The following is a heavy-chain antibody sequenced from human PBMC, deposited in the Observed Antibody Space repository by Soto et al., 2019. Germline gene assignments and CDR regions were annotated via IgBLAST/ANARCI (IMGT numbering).Heavy chain of an antibody. Sequence: SETLSLTCTVSGGSISSYYWSWIRQPPGKGLEWIGYIYYSGSTNYNPSLKSRVTISVDTSKNQFSLKLSSVTAADTAVYYCARTGYSSSRYFDYWGQGTLVTVSS. D-gene: IGHD6-13*01. CDR2: IYYSGST. J-gene: IGHJ4*02. CDR1: GGSISSYY. CDR3: ARTGYSSSRYFDY. V-gene: IGHV4-59*01.